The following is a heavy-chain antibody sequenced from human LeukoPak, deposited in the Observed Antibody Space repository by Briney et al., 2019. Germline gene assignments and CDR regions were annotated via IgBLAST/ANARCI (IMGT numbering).Heavy chain of an antibody. Sequence: GRSLRLSCAASGFTFSSYAMHWVRQAPGKGLEWVAVISYDGSNKYYADSVKGRFTISRDNSKNTLYLQMNSLRAEDTAVYYCARRRNGPRGWLVDAFDIWGQGTMVTVSS. D-gene: IGHD6-19*01. CDR2: ISYDGSNK. CDR1: GFTFSSYA. CDR3: ARRRNGPRGWLVDAFDI. V-gene: IGHV3-30*04. J-gene: IGHJ3*02.